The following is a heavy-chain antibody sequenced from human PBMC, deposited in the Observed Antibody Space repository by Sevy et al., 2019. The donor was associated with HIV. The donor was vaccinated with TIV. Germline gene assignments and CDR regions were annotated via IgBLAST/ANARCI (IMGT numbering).Heavy chain of an antibody. V-gene: IGHV3-72*01. Sequence: GGSLRLSCAASGFTFSDHYMDWVRQAPGKGLEWVGRIRNKANSHTTEYAASVKGRFTISRDDSKNSLYLQMNSLKTEDTAVYYCARVTAVADLYFYYWGQGTLVTVSS. CDR2: IRNKANSHTT. J-gene: IGHJ4*02. CDR1: GFTFSDHY. D-gene: IGHD6-19*01. CDR3: ARVTAVADLYFYY.